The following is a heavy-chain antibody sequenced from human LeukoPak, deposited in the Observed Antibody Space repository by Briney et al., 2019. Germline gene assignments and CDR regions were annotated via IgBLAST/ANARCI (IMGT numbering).Heavy chain of an antibody. D-gene: IGHD2-15*01. CDR2: ISGSGGNT. Sequence: GGSLRLSCAASGFTFSRYAMSWVRQSPGKGLEWVSAISGSGGNTYSADSVKGRCTISRDNSLQTLFLHMNSLRAEDTAVYYCTTDFKWSFDYWGQGTLVTVSS. V-gene: IGHV3-23*01. J-gene: IGHJ4*02. CDR1: GFTFSRYA. CDR3: TTDFKWSFDY.